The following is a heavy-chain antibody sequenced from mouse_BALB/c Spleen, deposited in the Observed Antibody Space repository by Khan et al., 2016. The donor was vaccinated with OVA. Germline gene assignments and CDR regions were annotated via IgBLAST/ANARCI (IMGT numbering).Heavy chain of an antibody. V-gene: IGHV1S136*01. Sequence: VQLKESGPELVKPGASVKMSCKASGYTFTSYVMHWLRQKPGQGLEWIGYIYPFNDDTKYNEKFTGKATLTSDKSSSTAYMELRSLTSEDSEVYYCEKNYRYDVYVDDWGQGTTRTGSS. CDR3: EKNYRYDVYVDD. J-gene: IGHJ2*01. CDR2: IYPFNDDT. D-gene: IGHD2-14*01. CDR1: GYTFTSYV.